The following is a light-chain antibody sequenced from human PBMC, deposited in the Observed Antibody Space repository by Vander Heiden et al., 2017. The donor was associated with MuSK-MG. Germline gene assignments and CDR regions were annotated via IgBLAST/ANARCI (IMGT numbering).Light chain of an antibody. CDR2: AAS. CDR3: QRSDSTPLT. V-gene: IGKV1-39*01. Sequence: DIQMTQSPSSLSASVGDRVTITCRASQSISSYLNWYQQKPGKAPKLLIYAASSLQSGVPSRLSGSGSGTDFTLTISRLQPEDFATYYCQRSDSTPLTFGGGTKVEIK. J-gene: IGKJ4*01. CDR1: QSISSY.